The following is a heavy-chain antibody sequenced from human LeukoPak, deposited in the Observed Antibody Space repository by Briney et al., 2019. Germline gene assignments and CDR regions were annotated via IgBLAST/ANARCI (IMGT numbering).Heavy chain of an antibody. D-gene: IGHD7-27*01. J-gene: IGHJ6*03. Sequence: GGSLRLSCAASGFTFSSYSMNWVRQAPGKGLEWVSYISSSSSTIYYADSVKGRFTISRDNAKNSLYLQMNSLRAEDTAVYYCARPLGSYYYYYYMDVWGKGTTVTVSS. CDR3: ARPLGSYYYYYYMDV. CDR1: GFTFSSYS. V-gene: IGHV3-48*01. CDR2: ISSSSSTI.